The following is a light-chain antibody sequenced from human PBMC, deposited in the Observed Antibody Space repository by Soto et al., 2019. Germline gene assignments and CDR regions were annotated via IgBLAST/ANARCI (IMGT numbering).Light chain of an antibody. V-gene: IGLV2-14*01. J-gene: IGLJ1*01. CDR2: GVT. Sequence: QSVLTQPASVSGSPGQSITISCTGTSSDIGAYNYVSWYQQHPGKAPKLMIYGVTNRPSGVSNRFSGSKTGNTASLTISGLQAEDEADYYCFSHRSGDSHVFGTGTKVPS. CDR1: SSDIGAYNY. CDR3: FSHRSGDSHV.